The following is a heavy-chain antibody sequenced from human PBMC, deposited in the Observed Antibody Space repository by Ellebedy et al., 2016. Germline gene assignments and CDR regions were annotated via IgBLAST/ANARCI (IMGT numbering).Heavy chain of an antibody. V-gene: IGHV4-30-4*01. CDR3: ARETDFWSDSSYFDY. J-gene: IGHJ4*02. D-gene: IGHD3-3*01. Sequence: SETLSLXXSVSGGSITSGDYYWSWIRRPPGQGLEWLGYIYYSGTTYYNTSLKSRITISVDTSKNQFSLRLSSVTAADTAVYFCARETDFWSDSSYFDYWGQGILVTISS. CDR1: GGSITSGDYY. CDR2: IYYSGTT.